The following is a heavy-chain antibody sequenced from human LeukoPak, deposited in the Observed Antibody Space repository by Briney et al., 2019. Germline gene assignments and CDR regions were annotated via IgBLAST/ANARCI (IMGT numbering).Heavy chain of an antibody. CDR2: IKQDGSEN. CDR3: TRGGYSSSWFWGN. V-gene: IGHV3-7*01. D-gene: IGHD6-13*01. Sequence: GGSLRLSCAASGFTCSSYWMTWVRQAPGKGLEWVANIKQDGSENYYVDSVKGRFTISRDNAKNSLFLQLNSLRAEDTAVYYCTRGGYSSSWFWGNWGQGTLVTVSS. CDR1: GFTCSSYW. J-gene: IGHJ4*02.